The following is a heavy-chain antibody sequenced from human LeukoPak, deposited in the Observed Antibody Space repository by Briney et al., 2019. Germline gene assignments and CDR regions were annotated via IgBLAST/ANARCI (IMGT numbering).Heavy chain of an antibody. D-gene: IGHD6-13*01. CDR1: GFTFSSYA. CDR2: ISYDGSNK. V-gene: IGHV3-30-3*01. J-gene: IGHJ6*02. Sequence: PGGSLRPSCAASGFTFSSYAMHWVRQAPGKGLEWVAVISYDGSNKYYADSVKGRFTISRDNSKNTLYLQMNSLRAEDTAVYYCARDEVSSSSRYYYYGMDVWGQGTTVTVSS. CDR3: ARDEVSSSSRYYYYGMDV.